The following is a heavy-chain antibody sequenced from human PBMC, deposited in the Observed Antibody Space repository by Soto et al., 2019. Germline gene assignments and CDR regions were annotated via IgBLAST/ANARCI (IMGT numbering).Heavy chain of an antibody. CDR2: INPHSGGT. Sequence: QVQLVQSGAEVKKPGASVKVSCKASGYTSSDYYMHWVRQAPGQGLEWMGWINPHSGGTNLAQKFQGGVAMTRDTSISTAYMELSRLRSDDTAVYYCARDYTRAATDGDGYWGQGTLVTVSS. CDR3: ARDYTRAATDGDGY. D-gene: IGHD2-15*01. V-gene: IGHV1-2*02. CDR1: GYTSSDYY. J-gene: IGHJ4*02.